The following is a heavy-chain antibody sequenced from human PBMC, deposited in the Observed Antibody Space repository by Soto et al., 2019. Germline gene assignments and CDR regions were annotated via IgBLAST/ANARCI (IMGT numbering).Heavy chain of an antibody. CDR2: INPNSGGT. CDR3: ARGARSSSRPYYYGMDV. V-gene: IGHV1-2*04. CDR1: GYTFTGYY. J-gene: IGHJ6*02. Sequence: GASVKVSCKASGYTFTGYYMHWVRQAPGQGLEWMGWINPNSGGTNYAQKFQGWVTMTRDTSISTAYMELSRLRSDDTAVYYCARGARSSSRPYYYGMDVWGQGTKVTVSS. D-gene: IGHD6-6*01.